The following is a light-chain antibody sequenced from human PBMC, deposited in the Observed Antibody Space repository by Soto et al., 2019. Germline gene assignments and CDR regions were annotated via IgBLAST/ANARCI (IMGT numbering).Light chain of an antibody. CDR1: QGMGNY. CDR2: DAS. J-gene: IGKJ1*01. Sequence: VEMTPSPARRAPSVRARVTITCRASQGMGNYLAWYQQKPGKVPKLLIYDASSLEPGVPSRFSGSGSGTDFTLTISSLQPEDVGIYYCQKYNSAPWTFAQGTKVDIK. V-gene: IGKV1-27*01. CDR3: QKYNSAPWT.